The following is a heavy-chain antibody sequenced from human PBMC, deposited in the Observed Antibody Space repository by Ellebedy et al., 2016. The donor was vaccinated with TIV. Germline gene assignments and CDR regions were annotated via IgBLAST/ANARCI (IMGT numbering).Heavy chain of an antibody. Sequence: GESLKISCAASGFTFSTNDMRWVRQAPGTGPEWVSVISVRDGSTYYADSVKGRFTISRDNSKNTLYLKMKSLRAEDTAVYYSAKGRGGGSDSSAPRYYFDYWGLGTLVTVSS. V-gene: IGHV3-23*01. CDR1: GFTFSTND. J-gene: IGHJ4*02. CDR2: ISVRDGST. CDR3: AKGRGGGSDSSAPRYYFDY. D-gene: IGHD3-22*01.